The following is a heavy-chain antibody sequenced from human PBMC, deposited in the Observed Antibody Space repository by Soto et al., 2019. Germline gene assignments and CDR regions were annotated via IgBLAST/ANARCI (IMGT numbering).Heavy chain of an antibody. V-gene: IGHV3-48*02. CDR1: RFTFSSYD. Sequence: GGSLRLSCEASRFTFSSYDMNWGRQAPGKGLEWVSYISTSSRTKYYADSVKGRFTISRDNAYLYLQMNSLRDEDTAVYYCARNGGYCTSTNCYLYGMDVWGQGTTVTVSS. CDR2: ISTSSRTK. D-gene: IGHD2-2*01. CDR3: ARNGGYCTSTNCYLYGMDV. J-gene: IGHJ6*02.